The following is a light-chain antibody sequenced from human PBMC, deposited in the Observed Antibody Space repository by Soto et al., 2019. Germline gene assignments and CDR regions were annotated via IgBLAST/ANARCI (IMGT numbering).Light chain of an antibody. CDR1: QSISSSY. Sequence: EIVLTQSPDTLSLSPGDRAALSCRASQSISSSYLAWYQQKPGQSPRLLIYGASTRATDIPDRFTGRGSGTDFTLTISSLQSEDFAIYYCQQYNNWPWTFGQGTKVDIK. CDR3: QQYNNWPWT. V-gene: IGKV3D-15*01. J-gene: IGKJ1*01. CDR2: GAS.